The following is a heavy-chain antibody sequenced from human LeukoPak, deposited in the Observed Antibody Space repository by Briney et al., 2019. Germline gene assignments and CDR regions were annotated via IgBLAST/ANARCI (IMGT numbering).Heavy chain of an antibody. J-gene: IGHJ4*02. CDR1: GYTFTGYY. V-gene: IGHV1-2*02. Sequence: ASVKVSCKASGYTFTGYYMHWVRQAPGQELEWMGWINPNSGGTNYAQKFQGRVTMTRDTSISTADMELSRLRSDDTAVYYCARSKDYGIIGYWGQGTLVTVSS. D-gene: IGHD4-17*01. CDR3: ARSKDYGIIGY. CDR2: INPNSGGT.